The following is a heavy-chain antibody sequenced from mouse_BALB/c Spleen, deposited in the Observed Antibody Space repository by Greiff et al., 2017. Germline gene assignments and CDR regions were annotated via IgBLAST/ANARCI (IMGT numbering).Heavy chain of an antibody. CDR3: ARNDYYGSSYFAWFAY. CDR1: GFSLTSYG. J-gene: IGHJ3*01. CDR2: IWSGGST. Sequence: VQLVESGPGLVQPSQSLSITCTVSGFSLTSYGVHWVRQSPGKGLEWLGVIWSGGSTDYNAAFISRLSISKDNSKSQVFFKMNSLQANDTAIYYCARNDYYGSSYFAWFAYWGQGTLVTVSA. D-gene: IGHD1-1*01. V-gene: IGHV2-2*02.